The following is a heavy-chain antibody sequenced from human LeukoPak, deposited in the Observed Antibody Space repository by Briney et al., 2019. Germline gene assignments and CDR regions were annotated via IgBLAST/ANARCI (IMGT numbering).Heavy chain of an antibody. CDR1: GYTFTSNS. CDR2: ISTYNGET. V-gene: IGHV1-18*01. CDR3: AKDRWMDRSSSFAN. D-gene: IGHD6-6*01. Sequence: ASVKVSCKASGYTFTSNSISWVRQAPGQGLEWMGWISTYNGETIYAQKVQGRVTMTTDTSTSTAYMELRSLRSDDTAVYYCAKDRWMDRSSSFANWAQEPLVTVSS. J-gene: IGHJ4*02.